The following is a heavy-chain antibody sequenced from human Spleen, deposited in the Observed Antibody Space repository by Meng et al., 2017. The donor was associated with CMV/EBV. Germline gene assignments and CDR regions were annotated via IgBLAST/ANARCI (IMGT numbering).Heavy chain of an antibody. CDR3: ARDLGDDFWSGFDY. J-gene: IGHJ4*02. CDR1: GGTFSSYA. Sequence: SVKVSCKASGGTFSSYAISWVRQAPGQGLEWMGGIIPIFGTANYAQKFQGRVTITTDESTSTAYMELSSLRSEDTAVYYCARDLGDDFWSGFDYWGQGTLVTVSS. V-gene: IGHV1-69*05. D-gene: IGHD3-3*01. CDR2: IIPIFGTA.